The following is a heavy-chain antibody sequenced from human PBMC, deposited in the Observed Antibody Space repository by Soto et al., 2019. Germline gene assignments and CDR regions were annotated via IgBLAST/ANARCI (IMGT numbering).Heavy chain of an antibody. V-gene: IGHV4-59*01. CDR2: IHYSGLT. CDR1: GDSINDYY. CDR3: ARRWSGIDF. D-gene: IGHD3-3*01. Sequence: QVQLQESGPGLVKPSETLSLTCTVSGDSINDYYWTWIRQPPGAGLEWIGYIHYSGLTNYNPSLKSRVTISMDTSKNQFFLKLTSMAAADTAVYYCARRWSGIDFWGQGTLVTVSS. J-gene: IGHJ4*02.